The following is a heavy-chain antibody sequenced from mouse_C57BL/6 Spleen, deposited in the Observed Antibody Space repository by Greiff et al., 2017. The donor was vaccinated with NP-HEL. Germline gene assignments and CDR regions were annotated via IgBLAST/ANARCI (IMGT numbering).Heavy chain of an antibody. Sequence: QVQLKESGPELVKPGASVKLSCKASGYTFTSYWMQWVKQRPGQGLEWIGEIDPSDSYTNYNQKFKGKATLTVDTSSSTAYMQLSSLTSEDSAVYYCARKLRYAMDYWGQGTSVTVSS. CDR1: GYTFTSYW. V-gene: IGHV1-50*01. CDR3: ARKLRYAMDY. D-gene: IGHD1-1*01. J-gene: IGHJ4*01. CDR2: IDPSDSYT.